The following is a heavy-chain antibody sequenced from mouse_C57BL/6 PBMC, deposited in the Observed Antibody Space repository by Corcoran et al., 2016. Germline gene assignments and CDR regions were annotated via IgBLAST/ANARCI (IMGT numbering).Heavy chain of an antibody. CDR3: ASDYYYGSSWGWYFDV. D-gene: IGHD1-1*01. V-gene: IGHV3-6*01. CDR1: GYSITSGYY. J-gene: IGHJ1*03. CDR2: ISYDGSN. Sequence: DVQLQESGPGLVKPSQSLSLTCSVTGYSITSGYYWNWIRQFPGNKLEWMGYISYDGSNNYNPSLKNRISITRDPSKNQFFLKLNSVTTEETATYYCASDYYYGSSWGWYFDVLGTGTTVTVSS.